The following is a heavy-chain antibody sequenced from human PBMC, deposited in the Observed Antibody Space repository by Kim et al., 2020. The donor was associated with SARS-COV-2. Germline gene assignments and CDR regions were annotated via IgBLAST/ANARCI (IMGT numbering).Heavy chain of an antibody. CDR1: GIPFSNAW. CDR2: IKSKSDGGTS. Sequence: GGSLRLSCAVSGIPFSNAWFNWVRQSPGKGLEWVGRIKSKSDGGTSALAAPVKGRFAISRDDAKNTLYLVMNNVKTDDSAVYFCTTVSMRWGQGTLVTVSS. CDR3: TTVSMR. D-gene: IGHD2-2*01. V-gene: IGHV3-15*01. J-gene: IGHJ4*02.